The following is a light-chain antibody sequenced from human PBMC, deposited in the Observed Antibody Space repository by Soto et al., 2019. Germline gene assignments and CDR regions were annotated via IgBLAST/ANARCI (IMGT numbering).Light chain of an antibody. CDR2: EGS. V-gene: IGLV2-23*01. Sequence: QSALTQPASVSGSPGQSITISCTGTSSDVGSYNLVSWYHKHPGKAPKLMISEGSKRPSGVSNRFSGSQSGNTASLTISGLQAEVEADYYCCSYSGSSTSWVFGGGSQRTVL. CDR1: SSDVGSYNL. CDR3: CSYSGSSTSWV. J-gene: IGLJ3*02.